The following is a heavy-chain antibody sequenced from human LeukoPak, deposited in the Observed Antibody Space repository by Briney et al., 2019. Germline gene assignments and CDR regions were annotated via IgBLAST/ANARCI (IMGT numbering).Heavy chain of an antibody. CDR3: AREGWWSQFDY. V-gene: IGHV4-59*01. D-gene: IGHD2-15*01. CDR1: GGSISSYY. Sequence: KTSETLSLTCTVSGGSISSYYWSWIRQPPGKGLEWIGYIYYSGSTNYNPSLKSRVTISVDTSKNQFSLKLSSVTAADTAVYYCAREGWWSQFDYWGQGTLVTVSS. CDR2: IYYSGST. J-gene: IGHJ4*02.